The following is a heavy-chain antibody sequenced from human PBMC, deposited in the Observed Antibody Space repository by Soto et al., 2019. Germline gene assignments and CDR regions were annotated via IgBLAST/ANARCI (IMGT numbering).Heavy chain of an antibody. CDR2: ISGSGGST. D-gene: IGHD6-13*01. Sequence: EVQLLESGGGLVQPGGSLRLSCAASGFTFSSYAMSWVRQAPGKGLEWVSAISGSGGSTYYADSVKGRFTISRDNSKNTLYLQMNSLRAEDTAVYYCAKASAGSSYYYYGMDVWDQGTTVTVSS. V-gene: IGHV3-23*01. CDR3: AKASAGSSYYYYGMDV. CDR1: GFTFSSYA. J-gene: IGHJ6*02.